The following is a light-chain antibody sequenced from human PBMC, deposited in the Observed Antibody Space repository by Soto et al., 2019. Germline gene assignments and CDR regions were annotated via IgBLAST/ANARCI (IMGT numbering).Light chain of an antibody. CDR2: GAS. V-gene: IGKV3-15*01. Sequence: EIELKRAPDTLSVSQVEIAVTSDWSCQIVSTNLAWYQHNPGQAPRFLIYGASTRATGIPARFSGSGSGTEFTLPLTSLQSEDFAASYCQQYNNWPPAFVQGPKWIS. CDR3: QQYNNWPPA. J-gene: IGKJ1*01. CDR1: QIVSTN.